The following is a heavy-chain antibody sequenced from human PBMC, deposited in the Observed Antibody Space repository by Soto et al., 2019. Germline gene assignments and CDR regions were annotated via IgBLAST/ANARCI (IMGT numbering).Heavy chain of an antibody. CDR3: AREYSSSSRGSFDY. CDR1: GFTVSSNY. CDR2: IYSGGST. J-gene: IGHJ4*02. Sequence: EVQLVESGGGLVQPGGSLRLSCAASGFTVSSNYMSWVRQAPGKGLEWVSVIYSGGSTYYADSVKGRFTISRHNSKNTLYLQMNSLRAEDTAVYYCAREYSSSSRGSFDYWGKGTLVTVSS. V-gene: IGHV3-53*04. D-gene: IGHD6-6*01.